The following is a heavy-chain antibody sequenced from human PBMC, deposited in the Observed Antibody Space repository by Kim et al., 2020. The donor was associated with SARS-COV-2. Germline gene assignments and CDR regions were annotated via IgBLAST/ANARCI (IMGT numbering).Heavy chain of an antibody. J-gene: IGHJ4*02. CDR2: IDSSGGST. CDR1: GFTFSNYA. CDR3: AKTDWGFVESHHY. V-gene: IGHV3-23*01. Sequence: GGSLRLSCSASGFTFSNYAMIWVRQPPGKGLEWVSTIDSSGGSTFYADSVKGRFSISRDNSKNTLYLQMNSLRADDTAVYYCAKTDWGFVESHHYWGQGTLVTVSS. D-gene: IGHD3-10*01.